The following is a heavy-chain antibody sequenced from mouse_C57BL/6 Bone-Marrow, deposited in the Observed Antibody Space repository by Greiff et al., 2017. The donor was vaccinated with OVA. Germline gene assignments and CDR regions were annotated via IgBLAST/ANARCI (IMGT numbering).Heavy chain of an antibody. CDR1: GFTFSDYG. CDR3: ARNYGYYAMDY. J-gene: IGHJ4*01. Sequence: EVKLMESGGGLVKPGGSLKLSCAASGFTFSDYGMHWVRQAPEKGLEWVAYISSGSSTIYYADTVKGRFTISRDNAKNTLFLQMTSLRSEDTAMYYCARNYGYYAMDYWGQGTSVTVSS. D-gene: IGHD1-1*02. V-gene: IGHV5-17*01. CDR2: ISSGSSTI.